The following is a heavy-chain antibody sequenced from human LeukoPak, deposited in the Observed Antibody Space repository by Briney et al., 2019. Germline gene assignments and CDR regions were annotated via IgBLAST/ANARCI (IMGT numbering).Heavy chain of an antibody. Sequence: ASVKVSCQASGYTFTSYGISWLRQAPGQGLEWMGWISAYNGNKNYAQKLQGRVSMTTDTSTSTAYMELRSMRSDDTAVYYCASLVGATGYWGQGTLVTVSS. D-gene: IGHD1-26*01. CDR1: GYTFTSYG. CDR2: ISAYNGNK. V-gene: IGHV1-18*01. CDR3: ASLVGATGY. J-gene: IGHJ4*02.